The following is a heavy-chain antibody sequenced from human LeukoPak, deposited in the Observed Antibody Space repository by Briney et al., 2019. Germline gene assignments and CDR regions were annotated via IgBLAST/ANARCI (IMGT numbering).Heavy chain of an antibody. D-gene: IGHD5-24*01. CDR2: IYYSGST. Sequence: SETLSLTCTVSGGSISSYYWSWIRQPPGKGLEWIGYIYYSGSTNYNPSLKCRVTISVDTSKNQFSLKLSSVTAADTAVYYCARELDGHNGIDYWGQGTLVTVSS. CDR1: GGSISSYY. V-gene: IGHV4-59*01. J-gene: IGHJ4*02. CDR3: ARELDGHNGIDY.